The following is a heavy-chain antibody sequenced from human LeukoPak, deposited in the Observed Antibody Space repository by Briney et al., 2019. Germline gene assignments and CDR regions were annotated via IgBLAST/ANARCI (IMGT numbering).Heavy chain of an antibody. Sequence: SETLSLTCAVYGGSFSGYYWSWIRQPPGKGLEWIGEINHSGSTNYNPSLKSRVTISVDTSKNQFSLKLSSVTAADTAVYYCARCRYYGSGRATVGGWGQGTLVTVSS. CDR3: ARCRYYGSGRATVGG. CDR2: INHSGST. D-gene: IGHD3-10*01. CDR1: GGSFSGYY. V-gene: IGHV4-34*01. J-gene: IGHJ4*02.